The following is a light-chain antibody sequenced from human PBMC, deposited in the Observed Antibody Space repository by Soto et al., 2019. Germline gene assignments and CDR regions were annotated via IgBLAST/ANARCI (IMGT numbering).Light chain of an antibody. CDR2: AAS. CDR1: QGISRY. Sequence: GDSVTITCRASQGISRYLSWYQQKPGRAPKLLISAASTLQSGVPARFSGSGSGTDFTLSITSLQPEDFATYYCQQLNTYPVTFGGGTKVDIK. CDR3: QQLNTYPVT. V-gene: IGKV1-9*01. J-gene: IGKJ4*01.